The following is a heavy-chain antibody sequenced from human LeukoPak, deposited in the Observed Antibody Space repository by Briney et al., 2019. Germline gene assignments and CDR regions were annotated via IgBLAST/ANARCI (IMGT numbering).Heavy chain of an antibody. V-gene: IGHV4-30-2*01. Sequence: SETLSLTCTVSGGSISSGNYYWSWIRQPPGKGLEWIGYIYHSGNTYYNPSLKSRVTISVDTSKNQFSLKLSSVTAADTAVYYCARREGGDWGQGTLVTVSS. CDR3: ARREGGD. CDR1: GGSISSGNYY. CDR2: IYHSGNT. J-gene: IGHJ4*02.